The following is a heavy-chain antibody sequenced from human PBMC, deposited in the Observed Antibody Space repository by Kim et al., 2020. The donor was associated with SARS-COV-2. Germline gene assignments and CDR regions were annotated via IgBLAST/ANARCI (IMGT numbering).Heavy chain of an antibody. J-gene: IGHJ4*02. D-gene: IGHD1-1*01. CDR2: INPSGGST. Sequence: ASVKVSCKASGYIFISYYMHWVRQAPGQGLEWMGIINPSGGSTTYAQKFQGRVTMTRDTSTSTVYMELSSLRSEDTAVYYCSRAREIGRRTAIVHWGQGTLVTVSS. CDR1: GYIFISYY. CDR3: SRAREIGRRTAIVH. V-gene: IGHV1-46*01.